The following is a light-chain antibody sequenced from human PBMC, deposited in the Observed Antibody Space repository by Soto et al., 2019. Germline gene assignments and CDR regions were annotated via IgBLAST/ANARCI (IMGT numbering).Light chain of an antibody. V-gene: IGKV3-15*01. CDR2: GSS. CDR1: QSVSSN. CDR3: QQYNNCLRT. Sequence: EIVMTQSPATLSASQGERATLSCRASQSVSSNLAWYQQKPGQAPRLLIYGSSTRATGIPARFSGSGSGTEFTLTISSLQSEDFAVYYCQQYNNCLRTFGQGTKVDIK. J-gene: IGKJ1*01.